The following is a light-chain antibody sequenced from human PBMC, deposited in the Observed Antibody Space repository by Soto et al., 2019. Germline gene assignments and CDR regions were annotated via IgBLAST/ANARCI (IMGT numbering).Light chain of an antibody. V-gene: IGKV3-15*01. J-gene: IGKJ5*01. Sequence: EVVLTQSPGTLSLSRGERATLSCRSSERIYSAYLGWYQQKPGQAPRLLIYDTSTRATGIPARFSGSGSGTEFTLTISSLQSEDFAVYYCQQYSNWPPITFGQGTRLEIK. CDR2: DTS. CDR3: QQYSNWPPIT. CDR1: ERIYSAY.